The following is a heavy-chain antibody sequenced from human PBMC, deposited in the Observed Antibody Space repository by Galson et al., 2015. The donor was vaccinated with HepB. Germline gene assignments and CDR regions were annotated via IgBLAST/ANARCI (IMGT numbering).Heavy chain of an antibody. CDR3: ARRSRSGGAMRVAGQRNGFVP. J-gene: IGHJ5*02. CDR1: GYSFTSYW. D-gene: IGHD3-16*01. V-gene: IGHV5-51*01. CDR2: IYPGDSDT. Sequence: QSGAEVKKPGESLKISCKGSGYSFTSYWIGWVRQMPGKGLEWMGIIYPGDSDTRYSPSFQGQVTISADKSISTAYLQWSSLKASDTAMYYCARRSRSGGAMRVAGQRNGFVPWGQGTLVTVAS.